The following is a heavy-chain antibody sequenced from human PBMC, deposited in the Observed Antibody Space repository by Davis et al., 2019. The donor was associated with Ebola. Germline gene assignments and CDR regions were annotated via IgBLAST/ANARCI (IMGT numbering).Heavy chain of an antibody. CDR1: GVSISSSSDY. Sequence: SETLSLTCTVSGVSISSSSDYWGWIRQPPGKGLEWIGSIISGGTTYYNPSLKSRLTISVDTSKNQFSLILRSVTATDTAVYFCARHDFHNSGYPFDYWGQGTLVTVSS. D-gene: IGHD6-19*01. CDR2: IISGGTT. CDR3: ARHDFHNSGYPFDY. V-gene: IGHV4-39*01. J-gene: IGHJ4*02.